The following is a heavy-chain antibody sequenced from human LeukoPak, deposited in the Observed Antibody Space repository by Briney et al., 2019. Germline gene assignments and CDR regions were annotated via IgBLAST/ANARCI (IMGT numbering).Heavy chain of an antibody. CDR2: ILPLVGRL. CDR1: GGTFSDYS. V-gene: IGHV1-69*02. Sequence: SGKVSCKAPGGTFSDYSISWVRQAPGQGLEWMGRILPLVGRLHYAQKFQGRFTLTADKSTTTVYMELSSLRSEDTAVYYCVRSGYDYDWFDPWGQGTLVTVSS. D-gene: IGHD5-12*01. CDR3: VRSGYDYDWFDP. J-gene: IGHJ5*02.